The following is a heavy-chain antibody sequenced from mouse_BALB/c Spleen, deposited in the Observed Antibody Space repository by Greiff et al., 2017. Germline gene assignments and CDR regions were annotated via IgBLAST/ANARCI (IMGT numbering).Heavy chain of an antibody. J-gene: IGHJ1*01. V-gene: IGHV5-12-1*01. D-gene: IGHD1-2*01. CDR2: ISSGGGST. CDR3: ARLAATWYFDV. Sequence: EVKVEESGGGLVKPGGSLKLSCAASGFAFSSYDMSWVRQTPEKRLEWVAYISSGGGSTYYPDTVKGRFTISRDNAKNTLYLQMSSLKSEDTAMYYCARLAATWYFDVWGAGTTVTVSS. CDR1: GFAFSSYD.